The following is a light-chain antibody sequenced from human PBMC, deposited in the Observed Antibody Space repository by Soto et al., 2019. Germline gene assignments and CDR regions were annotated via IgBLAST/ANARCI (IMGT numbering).Light chain of an antibody. Sequence: EIVMTQSPETLSVSAGERATLSCRATQSISSYLAWYQLKPGQAPRLLIYGVSTRATGIPARFSGXXXXTXXXXTISSLQSEDVAVYYCQQYSDWPSITFGQGTRLEIK. V-gene: IGKV3-15*01. CDR3: QQYSDWPSIT. J-gene: IGKJ5*01. CDR1: QSISSY. CDR2: GVS.